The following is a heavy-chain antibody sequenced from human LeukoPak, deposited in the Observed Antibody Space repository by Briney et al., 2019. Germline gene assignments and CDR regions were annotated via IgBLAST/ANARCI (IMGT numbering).Heavy chain of an antibody. J-gene: IGHJ4*02. V-gene: IGHV3-33*05. Sequence: GGSLRLSCAASGFTFSSYSMQWVRQTPGKGLEGVGIMSNSGENTFYGEAVKGRFTISRDNAKNSLYLQMNSLRAEDTAVYYCARDKGGQWLVSVFDYWGQGTLVTVSS. CDR3: ARDKGGQWLVSVFDY. CDR2: MSNSGENT. CDR1: GFTFSSYS. D-gene: IGHD6-19*01.